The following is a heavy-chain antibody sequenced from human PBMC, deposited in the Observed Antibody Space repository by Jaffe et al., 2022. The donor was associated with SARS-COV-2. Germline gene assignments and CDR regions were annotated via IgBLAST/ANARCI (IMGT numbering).Heavy chain of an antibody. D-gene: IGHD3-3*01. CDR1: GYSLNEIS. V-gene: IGHV1-24*01. J-gene: IGHJ6*02. Sequence: QVQLLQSGAEVKRPGASVKVSCKISGYSLNEISIHWVRQAPGKGLEWVGGFDPEDGGGFYAQTFQGRVTMTEVTSTDTAYMELNSLTSEDTAVYYCATDSITISGVVKVDYGMDVWGQGTPVTVS. CDR3: ATDSITISGVVKVDYGMDV. CDR2: FDPEDGGG.